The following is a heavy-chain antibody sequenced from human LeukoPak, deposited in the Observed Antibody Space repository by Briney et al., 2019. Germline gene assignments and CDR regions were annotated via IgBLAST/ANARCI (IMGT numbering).Heavy chain of an antibody. Sequence: GGSLRLSCAASGFTFSNYGMDWVRQAPGKGLEWVSYIRSSSSSIYYADSVKGRFTISRDNAKNSLFLQMNSLRAEDTAVYYCARGGAARPGYWGQGTLVTVSS. D-gene: IGHD6-6*01. CDR2: IRSSSSSI. CDR1: GFTFSNYG. J-gene: IGHJ4*02. V-gene: IGHV3-48*01. CDR3: ARGGAARPGY.